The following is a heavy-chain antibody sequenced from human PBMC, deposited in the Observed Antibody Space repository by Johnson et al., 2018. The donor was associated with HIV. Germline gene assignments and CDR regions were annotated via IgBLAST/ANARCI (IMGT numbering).Heavy chain of an antibody. Sequence: QVQLVESGGGLVKPGGSLRLSCAASGFTFSSSAMHWVRQAPGQGLQWVALISYDGSIKYYTDSVKGRFTISRDNAKNSLSLQMNSLRAEDTAVYYCARAPEVRGVDAFDVWGQGTVVTVSS. CDR3: ARAPEVRGVDAFDV. CDR1: GFTFSSSA. J-gene: IGHJ3*01. D-gene: IGHD3-10*01. V-gene: IGHV3-30-3*01. CDR2: ISYDGSIK.